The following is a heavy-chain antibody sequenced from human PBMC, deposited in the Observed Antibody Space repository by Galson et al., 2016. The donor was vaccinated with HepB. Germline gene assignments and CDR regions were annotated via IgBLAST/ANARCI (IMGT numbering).Heavy chain of an antibody. J-gene: IGHJ4*02. CDR2: ISGRGGGT. CDR3: AKGAPYYSGSSGYYGPGDF. Sequence: SLRLSCAASGFTFSDYALNWVRQAPGKGLEWVSTISGRGGGTYYADSVKGRFTISRDNSKNTLFLQMNSLRAEDTARYYCAKGAPYYSGSSGYYGPGDFWGQGTQVTVSS. V-gene: IGHV3-23*01. D-gene: IGHD3-22*01. CDR1: GFTFSDYA.